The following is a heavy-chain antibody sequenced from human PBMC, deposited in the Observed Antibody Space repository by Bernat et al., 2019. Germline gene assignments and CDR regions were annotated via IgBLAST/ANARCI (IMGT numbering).Heavy chain of an antibody. CDR2: ISSSSSYT. Sequence: QVQLVESGGGLVKPGGSLRLSCAASGFTFSDYYMSWIRQAPGKGLEWVSYISSSSSYTNYADSVKGRFTISRDNAKNSLYLPMNSLRAEDTAVYYCARVQRGIVATITHDAFDIWGQGTMVTVSS. V-gene: IGHV3-11*05. D-gene: IGHD5-12*01. J-gene: IGHJ3*02. CDR3: ARVQRGIVATITHDAFDI. CDR1: GFTFSDYY.